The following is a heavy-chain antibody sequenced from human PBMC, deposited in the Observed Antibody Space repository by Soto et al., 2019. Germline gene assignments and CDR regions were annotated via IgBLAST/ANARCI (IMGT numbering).Heavy chain of an antibody. CDR3: ANPRSGNYPFVY. V-gene: IGHV3-74*01. D-gene: IGHD1-26*01. J-gene: IGHJ4*02. CDR1: GFIFSNHW. CDR2: LNSDGSST. Sequence: EAHLVESGGGLVQPGGSLRLSCAASGFIFSNHWMDWVRQAPGKGLVWVSRLNSDGSSTNYADSVKGRFTISRDNAKNTLYLPMNSLRVEDTAVYYCANPRSGNYPFVYWGQGTLVTVSP.